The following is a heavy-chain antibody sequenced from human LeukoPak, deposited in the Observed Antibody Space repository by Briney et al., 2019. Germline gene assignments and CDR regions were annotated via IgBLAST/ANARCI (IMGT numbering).Heavy chain of an antibody. CDR1: GFTFSSYW. V-gene: IGHV3-74*01. CDR2: INSDGSST. Sequence: GGSRRLSCAASGFTFSSYWMHWVRQAPGKGLVWVSRINSDGSSTSYADSVKGRFTISRDNAKNTLYLQMNSLRAEDTAVYYCARDVGDWNDDDYWGQGTLVTVSS. J-gene: IGHJ4*02. CDR3: ARDVGDWNDDDY. D-gene: IGHD1-1*01.